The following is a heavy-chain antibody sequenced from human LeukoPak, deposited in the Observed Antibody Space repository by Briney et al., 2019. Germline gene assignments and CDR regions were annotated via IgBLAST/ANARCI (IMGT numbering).Heavy chain of an antibody. CDR2: IYYSGST. D-gene: IGHD3-9*01. CDR1: GGSISSYY. J-gene: IGHJ5*02. CDR3: ARDLGVDILTGYRTVNWFDP. Sequence: PSETLSLTCTVSGGSISSYYWSWIRQPPGKGLEWIGYIYYSGSTNYNPSLKSRVTISVDTSKNQFSLKLSSVTAADTAVYYCARDLGVDILTGYRTVNWFDPWGQGTLVTVSS. V-gene: IGHV4-59*01.